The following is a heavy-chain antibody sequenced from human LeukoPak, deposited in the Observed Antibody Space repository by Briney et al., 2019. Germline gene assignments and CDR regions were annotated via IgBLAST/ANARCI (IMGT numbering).Heavy chain of an antibody. CDR3: ARDRGIAVAGGTSEY. Sequence: PGGSLRLSCAASGFTFSSYGMHWVRQAPGKGLEWVAVISYDGSNKYYADSVKGRFTISRDNSKNTLYLQMNSLRAEDTAVYYCARDRGIAVAGGTSEYWGQGTLVTVSS. CDR2: ISYDGSNK. J-gene: IGHJ4*02. CDR1: GFTFSSYG. D-gene: IGHD6-19*01. V-gene: IGHV3-30*03.